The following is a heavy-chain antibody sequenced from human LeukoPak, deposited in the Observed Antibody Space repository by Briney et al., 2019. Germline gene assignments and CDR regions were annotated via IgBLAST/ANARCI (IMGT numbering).Heavy chain of an antibody. Sequence: TGGSLRLSCAASGFTFSSYGMHWVRQAPGKGLEWVTLISYDGSNKYYADSVKGRFTISRDNSKNTLYLQMNSLRAGDTAVYYCARDCTGGTCYYAFDIWRQGTMVTVSS. V-gene: IGHV3-30*03. J-gene: IGHJ3*02. D-gene: IGHD2-15*01. CDR1: GFTFSSYG. CDR3: ARDCTGGTCYYAFDI. CDR2: ISYDGSNK.